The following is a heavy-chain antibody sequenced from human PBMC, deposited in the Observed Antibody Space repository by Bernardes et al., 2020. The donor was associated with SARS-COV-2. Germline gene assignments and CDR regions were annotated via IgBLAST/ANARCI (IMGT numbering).Heavy chain of an antibody. Sequence: ASVKVSCKVSGYTLTELSMHWVRQAPGKGLEWMGGFDPEDGETIYAQKFQGRVTMTEDTSTDTAYMELSSLRSEDTAVYYCATGSPLPGGYYDSSGYPGWFDPWGQGTLVTVSS. V-gene: IGHV1-24*01. D-gene: IGHD3-22*01. CDR1: GYTLTELS. CDR2: FDPEDGET. CDR3: ATGSPLPGGYYDSSGYPGWFDP. J-gene: IGHJ5*02.